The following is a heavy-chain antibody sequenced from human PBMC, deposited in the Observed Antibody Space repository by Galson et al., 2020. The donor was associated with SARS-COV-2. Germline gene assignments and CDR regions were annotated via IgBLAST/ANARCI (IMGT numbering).Heavy chain of an antibody. CDR2: FDPEDGET. D-gene: IGHD5-18*01. J-gene: IGHJ6*02. CDR1: GYTLTELS. Sequence: ASVKVSCKVSGYTLTELSMHWVRQAPGKGLEWMGGFDPEDGETIYAQKFQGRVTMTEDTSTDTAYMELSSLRSEDTAVYYCATGGVDSGRVGMDVWGQGTTVTVSS. V-gene: IGHV1-24*01. CDR3: ATGGVDSGRVGMDV.